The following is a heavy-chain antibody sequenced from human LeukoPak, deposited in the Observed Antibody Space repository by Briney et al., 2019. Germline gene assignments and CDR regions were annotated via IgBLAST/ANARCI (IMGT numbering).Heavy chain of an antibody. V-gene: IGHV4-34*01. CDR2: INHSGST. D-gene: IGHD1-26*01. CDR1: GGSFSGYY. J-gene: IGHJ5*02. Sequence: SETLSLTCAVYGGSFSGYYWSWIRQPPGKGLEWIGEINHSGSTNYNPSLKSRVTISVDTSKNQFSLKLSSVTAADTAVYYCARDLSLVGVTRPTLFDPWGQGTLVTVSS. CDR3: ARDLSLVGVTRPTLFDP.